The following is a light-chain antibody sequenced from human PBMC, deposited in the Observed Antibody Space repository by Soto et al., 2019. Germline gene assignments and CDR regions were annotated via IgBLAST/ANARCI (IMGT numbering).Light chain of an antibody. Sequence: TQSPGTLSLSPGERATLSCRASQSVDDNYLAWYQQKPGKAPKLLIYAASTLQSGVPSRFSGSGSGTDFTLTISCLQSEDFATYYCQQYYSYPYTFGQGTKLEIK. V-gene: IGKV1-8*01. CDR2: AAS. CDR3: QQYYSYPYT. J-gene: IGKJ2*01. CDR1: QSVDDNY.